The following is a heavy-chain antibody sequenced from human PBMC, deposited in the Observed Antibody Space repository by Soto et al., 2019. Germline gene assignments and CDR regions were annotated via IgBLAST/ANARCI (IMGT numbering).Heavy chain of an antibody. Sequence: QVQLVESGGGVVQPGRSLRLSCAASGFSFSSYGMHWVRQAPGKGLEWVAMISYDGTDEYYGDSVKGRFTISRDNSKNAVCRQLDRLIAEETAVCYRAEQESAWKDHIDYLGQGTLVSVCS. V-gene: IGHV3-30*18. J-gene: IGHJ4*02. CDR3: AEQESAWKDHIDY. CDR1: GFSFSSYG. CDR2: ISYDGTDE. D-gene: IGHD1-1*01.